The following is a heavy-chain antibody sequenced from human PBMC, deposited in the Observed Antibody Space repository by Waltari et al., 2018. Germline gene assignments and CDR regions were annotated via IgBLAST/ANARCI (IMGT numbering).Heavy chain of an antibody. CDR2: INPNSGGT. Sequence: VQLVQSGAEVKKPGASVKVSCKASGYTFTGYHMHWVRQAPGQGLEWMGRINPNSGGTNYAQKFQGRVTMTRDTSISTAYMELSRLRSDDTAVYYCARGSPVVPAAMDYWGQGTLVTVSS. CDR1: GYTFTGYH. J-gene: IGHJ4*02. D-gene: IGHD2-2*01. CDR3: ARGSPVVPAAMDY. V-gene: IGHV1-2*06.